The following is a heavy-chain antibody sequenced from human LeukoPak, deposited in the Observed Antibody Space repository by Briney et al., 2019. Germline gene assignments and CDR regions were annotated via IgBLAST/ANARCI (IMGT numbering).Heavy chain of an antibody. Sequence: SETLSLTCAVSGHSISSGHYWGWIRQPPGKGLEWIGSLYNSGTTYYNPSLKSRVTITVDTSKNQFSLKLSSVTAADTAVYYCARDLVGATGWDAFDIWGQGTMVTVSS. J-gene: IGHJ3*02. D-gene: IGHD1-26*01. CDR1: GHSISSGHY. CDR3: ARDLVGATGWDAFDI. V-gene: IGHV4-38-2*02. CDR2: LYNSGTT.